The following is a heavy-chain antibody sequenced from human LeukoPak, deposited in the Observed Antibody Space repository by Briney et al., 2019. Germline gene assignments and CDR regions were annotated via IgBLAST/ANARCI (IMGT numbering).Heavy chain of an antibody. Sequence: GGSLRLSCAASGFTFSSYSMNWVRQAPGKGLEWVSSISSSSSYIYYADSVKGRFTISRDNAKNSLYLQMNSLRAEGTAVYYCARGSLNYDFWSGYGNDFDYWGQGTLVTVSS. CDR3: ARGSLNYDFWSGYGNDFDY. CDR1: GFTFSSYS. J-gene: IGHJ4*02. D-gene: IGHD3-3*01. CDR2: ISSSSSYI. V-gene: IGHV3-21*01.